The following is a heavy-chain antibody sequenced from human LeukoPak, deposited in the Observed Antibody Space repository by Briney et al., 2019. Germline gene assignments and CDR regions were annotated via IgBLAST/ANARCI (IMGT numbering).Heavy chain of an antibody. CDR3: ARAGNVQPGLVGSEPSPNYYYYMDV. CDR1: GGTFSSYA. D-gene: IGHD6-6*01. J-gene: IGHJ6*03. V-gene: IGHV1-69*05. Sequence: SVKVSCKASGGTFSSYAISWVRQPPGQGLEWMGGIIPIFGTANYAQKFQGRVTITTDESTSTAYMELSSLRSEDTAVYYCARAGNVQPGLVGSEPSPNYYYYMDVWGKGTTVTVSS. CDR2: IIPIFGTA.